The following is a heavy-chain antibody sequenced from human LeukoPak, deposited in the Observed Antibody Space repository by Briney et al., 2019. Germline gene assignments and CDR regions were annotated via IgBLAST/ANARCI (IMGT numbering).Heavy chain of an antibody. D-gene: IGHD2-8*02. V-gene: IGHV4-34*01. J-gene: IGHJ5*02. CDR1: GGSFSGYY. CDR2: INYSGST. CDR3: ARIGYRTGGRCSNWFDP. Sequence: PSETLSLTCAVYGGSFSGYYWSWIRQPPGKGLEWIGIINYSGSTHYNLSLESRVTISVDTSKNQFSLKVNSVTAADTAVYYCARIGYRTGGRCSNWFDPWGQGTLVTVSS.